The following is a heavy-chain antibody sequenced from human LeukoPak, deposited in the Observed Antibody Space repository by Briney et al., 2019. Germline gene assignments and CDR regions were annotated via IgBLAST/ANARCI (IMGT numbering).Heavy chain of an antibody. D-gene: IGHD2-2*02. CDR3: ARDAEIVVVPAAIPVVGGQGMDV. CDR2: INPSGGST. V-gene: IGHV1-46*01. J-gene: IGHJ6*02. CDR1: GYTFTSYY. Sequence: ASVKVSCKASGYTFTSYYTHWVRQAPGQGLEWMGIINPSGGSTSYAQKFQGRVTMTRDTSTSTVYMELSSLRSEDTAVYYCARDAEIVVVPAAIPVVGGQGMDVWGQGTTVTVSS.